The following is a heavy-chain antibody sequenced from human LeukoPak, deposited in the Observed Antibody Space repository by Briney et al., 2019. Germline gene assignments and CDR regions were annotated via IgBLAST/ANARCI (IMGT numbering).Heavy chain of an antibody. Sequence: GGSLRLSCAASGFTLSSYAMSWVRQAPGKGLEWVSTISNGGSGTYYTDSVKGRFTISRDNSKNTLFLQMNSLRAEDTAVYYCANQMVGATRFLDYWGQGTLVTVSS. J-gene: IGHJ4*02. CDR2: ISNGGSGT. CDR3: ANQMVGATRFLDY. CDR1: GFTLSSYA. V-gene: IGHV3-23*01. D-gene: IGHD1-26*01.